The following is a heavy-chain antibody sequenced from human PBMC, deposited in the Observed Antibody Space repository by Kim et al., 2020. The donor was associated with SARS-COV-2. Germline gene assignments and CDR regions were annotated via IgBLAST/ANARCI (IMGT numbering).Heavy chain of an antibody. Sequence: KYCVDSVKGRFTVPRDNAKNSLYLQMNSLRAEDTAVYYCARDGYNLDAFDVWGQGTMVTVSS. CDR3: ARDGYNLDAFDV. D-gene: IGHD5-12*01. J-gene: IGHJ3*01. V-gene: IGHV3-7*01. CDR2: K.